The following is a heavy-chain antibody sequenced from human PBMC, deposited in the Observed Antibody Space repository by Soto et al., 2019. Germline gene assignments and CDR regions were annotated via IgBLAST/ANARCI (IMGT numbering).Heavy chain of an antibody. CDR3: ARGTSQRILADQH. Sequence: SETMSLTSPVAGYSFRNDYNSWLRQPPGKGLEWIGYISYSGSLNYNPSLKSRVTISVDTSKNQFSLKLSSVTAADTAVYYCARGTSQRILADQHWGQGTLVTVSS. CDR1: GYSFRNDY. V-gene: IGHV4-59*01. CDR2: ISYSGSL. D-gene: IGHD2-15*01. J-gene: IGHJ1*01.